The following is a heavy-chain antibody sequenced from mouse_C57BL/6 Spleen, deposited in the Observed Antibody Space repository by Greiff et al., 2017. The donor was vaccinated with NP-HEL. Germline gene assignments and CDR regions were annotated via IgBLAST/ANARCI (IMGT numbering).Heavy chain of an antibody. D-gene: IGHD1-1*01. CDR2: ISGGGGNT. CDR3: ARQNYYGRYFDY. Sequence: EVNVVESGGGLVKPGGSLKLSCAASGFTFSSYTMSWVRQTPAKRLEWVATISGGGGNTYYPDSVKGRFTISRDNAKNTLYLQMSSLRSEDTALYYCARQNYYGRYFDYWGQGTTLTVSS. J-gene: IGHJ2*01. V-gene: IGHV5-9*01. CDR1: GFTFSSYT.